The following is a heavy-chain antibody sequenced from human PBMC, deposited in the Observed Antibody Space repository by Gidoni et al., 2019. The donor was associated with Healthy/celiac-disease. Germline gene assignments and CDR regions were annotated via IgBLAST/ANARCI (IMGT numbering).Heavy chain of an antibody. CDR3: ARAGSYYYDSSGYPLDY. CDR1: GGTFSRYA. J-gene: IGHJ4*02. V-gene: IGHV1-69*01. D-gene: IGHD3-22*01. Sequence: QVQLVQSGAEVRKPRSAVKVSCKASGGTFSRYAISWVRQAPGQGLEWMGGIIPIFGTANYAQKFQGRVTITADESTSTAYMELSSLRSEDTAVYYCARAGSYYYDSSGYPLDYWGQGTLVTVSS. CDR2: IIPIFGTA.